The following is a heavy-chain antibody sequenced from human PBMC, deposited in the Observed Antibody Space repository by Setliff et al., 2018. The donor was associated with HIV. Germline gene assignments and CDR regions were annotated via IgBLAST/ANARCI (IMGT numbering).Heavy chain of an antibody. Sequence: QPGGSLRLSCAASGFTVSRYYMSWVRQAPGKGLEWVSIIYSGGTTYYADSVKGRFIISRHNSNNTLYLQMNSLRAEDSAMYYCARDRGRGMAPSGILDYYYMDVWGKGTTVTVSS. CDR1: GFTVSRYY. CDR2: IYSGGTT. J-gene: IGHJ6*03. CDR3: ARDRGRGMAPSGILDYYYMDV. V-gene: IGHV3-53*04. D-gene: IGHD6-13*01.